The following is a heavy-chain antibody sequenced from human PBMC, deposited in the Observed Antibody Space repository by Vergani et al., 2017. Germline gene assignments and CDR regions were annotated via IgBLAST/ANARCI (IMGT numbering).Heavy chain of an antibody. CDR1: GFTFSSYA. Sequence: QVQLVESGGGVVQPGRSLRLSCAASGFTFSSYAMHWVRQAPGKGLEWVAVISYDGSNKYYADSVKGRFTISRDNSKNTLYLQMNSLRAEDTAVYYCARDFWSGYSDVWGQGTTVTVSS. CDR3: ARDFWSGYSDV. D-gene: IGHD3-3*01. V-gene: IGHV3-30-3*01. CDR2: ISYDGSNK. J-gene: IGHJ6*02.